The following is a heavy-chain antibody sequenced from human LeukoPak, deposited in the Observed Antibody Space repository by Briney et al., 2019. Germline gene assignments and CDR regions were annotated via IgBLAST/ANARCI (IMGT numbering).Heavy chain of an antibody. CDR3: ARGIYCSGGSCYSFYYFDY. D-gene: IGHD2-15*01. J-gene: IGHJ4*02. V-gene: IGHV4-34*01. Sequence: SETLSLTCAVYGGSSSGYYWSWIRQPPGKGLEWIGEINHSGSTNYNPSLKSRVTISVDTSKNQFSLKLSSVTAADTAVYYCARGIYCSGGSCYSFYYFDYWGQGTLVTVSS. CDR2: INHSGST. CDR1: GGSSSGYY.